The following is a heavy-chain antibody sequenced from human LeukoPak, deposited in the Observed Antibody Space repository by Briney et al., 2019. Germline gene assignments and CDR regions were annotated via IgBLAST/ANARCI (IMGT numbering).Heavy chain of an antibody. Sequence: PSETLSLTCSVSGGSISSSSSYWGWIRQPPGKGLEWIGSIYYSGSSFDNPALKSRVTISVDTSKNQFSLKLSSVTAADTAVYHCARHRSGWLQSSFDYWGQGTLVTVSS. CDR1: GGSISSSSSY. CDR2: IYYSGSS. D-gene: IGHD5-24*01. J-gene: IGHJ4*02. CDR3: ARHRSGWLQSSFDY. V-gene: IGHV4-39*01.